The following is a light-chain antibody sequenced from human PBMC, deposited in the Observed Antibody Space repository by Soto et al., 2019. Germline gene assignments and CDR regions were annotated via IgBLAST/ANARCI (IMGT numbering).Light chain of an antibody. CDR2: GAS. CDR3: QHYVNWPLT. Sequence: EILLAQSPATLSLSPGARATLSCRASQSVSSNLAWYQQKTGQAPRILIYGASTRATGIPARFSGSVSGTEFTLTISSLQSEELAVYDCQHYVNWPLTVGGGTKVEIK. CDR1: QSVSSN. J-gene: IGKJ4*01. V-gene: IGKV3-15*01.